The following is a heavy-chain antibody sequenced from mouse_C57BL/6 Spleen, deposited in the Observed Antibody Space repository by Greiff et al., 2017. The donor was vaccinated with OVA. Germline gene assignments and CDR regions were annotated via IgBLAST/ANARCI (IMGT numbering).Heavy chain of an antibody. CDR3: APSDYDYSWFAY. CDR1: GFTFSSYA. Sequence: EVKLVESGGGLVKPGGSLKLSCAASGFTFSSYAMSWVRQTPEKRLEWVATISDGGSYTYYPDNVKGRFTISRDNAKNNLYLQMSHLKSEDTAMYYCAPSDYDYSWFAYWGQGTLVTVSA. D-gene: IGHD2-4*01. J-gene: IGHJ3*01. CDR2: ISDGGSYT. V-gene: IGHV5-4*03.